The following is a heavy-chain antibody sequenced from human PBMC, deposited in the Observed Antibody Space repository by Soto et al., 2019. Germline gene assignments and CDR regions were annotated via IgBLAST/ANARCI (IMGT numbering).Heavy chain of an antibody. D-gene: IGHD2-2*01. Sequence: SETLSLTCTVSGGSISSGGYYWSWIRQHPGKGLEWIGYIYYSGSTYYNPSLKSRVTISVDTSKNQFSLKLSSVTAADTAVYYWARDFPRRTSSDVDYWGQGTLVTVSS. V-gene: IGHV4-31*03. J-gene: IGHJ4*02. CDR2: IYYSGST. CDR3: ARDFPRRTSSDVDY. CDR1: GGSISSGGYY.